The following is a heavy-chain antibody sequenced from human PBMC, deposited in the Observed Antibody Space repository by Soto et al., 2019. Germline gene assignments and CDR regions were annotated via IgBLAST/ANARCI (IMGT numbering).Heavy chain of an antibody. J-gene: IGHJ6*02. CDR3: AGGGEDGRLFFGLEV. CDR1: GYSLTTHW. V-gene: IGHV5-51*01. Sequence: GESLKISCVGSGYSLTTHWVAWVRQTPGKGLEWMGIFYPRDSTATYSPSFQGQVTMSGDKSTNNAYLQWNSLQASDNAIYYCAGGGEDGRLFFGLEVWGQGTTVTVSS. CDR2: FYPRDSTA. D-gene: IGHD1-26*01.